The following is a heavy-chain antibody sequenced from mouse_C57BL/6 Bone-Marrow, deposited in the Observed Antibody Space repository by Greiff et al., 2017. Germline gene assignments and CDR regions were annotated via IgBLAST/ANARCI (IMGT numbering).Heavy chain of an antibody. Sequence: EVQLQESGAELVRPGASVKLSCTASGFNIKDDYMHWVKQRPEQGLEWIGWIDPENGDTAYASKFQGKATITADTSSNTAYLQLSSLTSEDTAVCYWTAGGGYDDYWGQGTTLTVSS. CDR1: GFNIKDDY. J-gene: IGHJ2*01. V-gene: IGHV14-4*01. CDR3: TAGGGYDDY. CDR2: IDPENGDT. D-gene: IGHD2-2*01.